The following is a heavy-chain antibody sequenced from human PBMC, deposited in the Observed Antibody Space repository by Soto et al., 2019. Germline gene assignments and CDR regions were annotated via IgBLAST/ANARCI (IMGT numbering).Heavy chain of an antibody. CDR1: GGSISSGGYS. CDR3: ARALTTVPPLAY. CDR2: IYHSGST. V-gene: IGHV4-30-2*01. Sequence: PSETLSLTCAVSGGSISSGGYSWSWIRQPPGKGLEWIAYIYHSGSTYYNPSLKSRVTISVDRSKNQFSLKLSSLTAADTAVSYCARALTTVPPLAYGGKEPLVPVSS. J-gene: IGHJ4*02. D-gene: IGHD4-17*01.